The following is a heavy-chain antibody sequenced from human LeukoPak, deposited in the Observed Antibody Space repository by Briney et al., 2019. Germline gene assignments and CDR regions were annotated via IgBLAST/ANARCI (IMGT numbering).Heavy chain of an antibody. D-gene: IGHD6-13*01. J-gene: IGHJ5*02. CDR2: IKQDGSEK. Sequence: PGGSLRLSCADSGFTFSSYWMSWVRQAPGKGLEWVANIKQDGSEKYYVDSVKGRFTISRDNAKNSLYLQMNSLRAEDTAVYYCARRGIFSQQHGRGANWFDPWGQGTLVTVSS. V-gene: IGHV3-7*01. CDR1: GFTFSSYW. CDR3: ARRGIFSQQHGRGANWFDP.